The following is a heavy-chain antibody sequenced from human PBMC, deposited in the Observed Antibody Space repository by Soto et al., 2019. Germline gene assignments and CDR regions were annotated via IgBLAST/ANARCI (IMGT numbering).Heavy chain of an antibody. CDR3: AKEAVAGNFDY. V-gene: IGHV3-9*01. CDR1: GFTFDDYA. Sequence: EVQLVESGGGLVQPGRSLRLSCAASGFTFDDYAMHWVRQAPGKGLEWVSGISWNSGSIGYADSVKGRFTISRDNAKNSLYLQMNSLRAEDTALYYCAKEAVAGNFDYWGQGTLVTVSS. D-gene: IGHD6-19*01. CDR2: ISWNSGSI. J-gene: IGHJ4*02.